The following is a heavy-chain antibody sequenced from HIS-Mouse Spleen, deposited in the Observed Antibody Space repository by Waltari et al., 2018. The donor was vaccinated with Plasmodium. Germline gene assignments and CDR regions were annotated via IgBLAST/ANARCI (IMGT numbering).Heavy chain of an antibody. V-gene: IGHV4-39*07. Sequence: QLQLQESGPGLVKPSETLSLTCTVSGGSISSSSYYWGWIRQPPGKGLEWIGSIYYRGSTYYNPALKSRVTISVDTSKNQFSLKLSSVTAADTAVYYCARVTAAAGTSWGQGTLVTVSS. CDR2: IYYRGST. CDR1: GGSISSSSYY. CDR3: ARVTAAAGTS. D-gene: IGHD6-13*01. J-gene: IGHJ5*02.